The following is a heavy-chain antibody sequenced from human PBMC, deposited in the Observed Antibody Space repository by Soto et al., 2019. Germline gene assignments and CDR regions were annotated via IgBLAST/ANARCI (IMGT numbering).Heavy chain of an antibody. V-gene: IGHV4-34*01. CDR2: INHSGST. CDR3: ARVVGSCSGGSCYSFDY. D-gene: IGHD2-15*01. J-gene: IGHJ4*02. CDR1: GGSFSGYY. Sequence: QVQLQQWGAGLLKPSETLSLTCAVYGGSFSGYYWSWIRQPPGKGLEWIGEINHSGSTNYNPSLKSRVTISVDTSKNQFSLKLSSVTAADTAVYYCARVVGSCSGGSCYSFDYWGQGTLVTVSS.